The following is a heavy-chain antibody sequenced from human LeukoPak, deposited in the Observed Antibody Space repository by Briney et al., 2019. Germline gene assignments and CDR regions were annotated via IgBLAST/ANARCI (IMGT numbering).Heavy chain of an antibody. CDR2: IYYSGST. D-gene: IGHD2-2*02. CDR1: GGSISSYY. CDR3: ARTGYTPVSRDAFDI. J-gene: IGHJ3*02. V-gene: IGHV4-59*12. Sequence: SETLSLTCTVSGGSISSYYWSWIRQPPGKGLEWIGYIYYSGSTNYNPSLKSRVTISVDTSKNQFSLKLSSVTAADTAVYYCARTGYTPVSRDAFDIWGQGTMVTVSS.